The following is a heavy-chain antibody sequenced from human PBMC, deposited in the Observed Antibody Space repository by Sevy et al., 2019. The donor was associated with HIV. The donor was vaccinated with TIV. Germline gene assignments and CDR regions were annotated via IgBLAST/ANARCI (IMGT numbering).Heavy chain of an antibody. V-gene: IGHV3-23*01. D-gene: IGHD2-8*01. J-gene: IGHJ4*02. Sequence: GGSLRLSCAASGLTLTTTGMSWVRQAPGKGLEWVAGVTSDGTTYYADSVRDRFTVSRDNSKNTLYLQLNRLRADDTAVFYCAWGVITMLTDLDYWGQGTLVTVSS. CDR3: AWGVITMLTDLDY. CDR1: GLTLTTTG. CDR2: VTSDGTT.